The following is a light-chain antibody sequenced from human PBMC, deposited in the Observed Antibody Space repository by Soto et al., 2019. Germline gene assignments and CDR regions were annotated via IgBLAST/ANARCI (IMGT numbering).Light chain of an antibody. CDR1: QSISGW. CDR3: QRYNSYST. Sequence: DIQMTQSPSTLSASVGDRVTITCRASQSISGWLAWYQQKPGKAPKLLIYDASSLESGVPSRFSGSGSGTEFSLTISRLQPDDFATYCCQRYNSYSTFGQGTKVEIK. V-gene: IGKV1-5*01. CDR2: DAS. J-gene: IGKJ1*01.